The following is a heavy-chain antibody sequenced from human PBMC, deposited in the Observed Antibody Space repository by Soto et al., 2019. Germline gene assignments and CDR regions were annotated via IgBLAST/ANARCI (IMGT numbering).Heavy chain of an antibody. D-gene: IGHD3-22*01. CDR1: GYTLTELS. CDR2: FDPEDGET. J-gene: IGHJ3*02. Sequence: ASVKVSCKVSGYTLTELSMHWVRQAPGKGLEWMGGFDPEDGETIYAQKFQGRVTMTEDTSTDTAYMELSSLRSEDTAVYYCATDMLWYYYDSSGYSHDAFDIGGQGTMVTVSS. V-gene: IGHV1-24*01. CDR3: ATDMLWYYYDSSGYSHDAFDI.